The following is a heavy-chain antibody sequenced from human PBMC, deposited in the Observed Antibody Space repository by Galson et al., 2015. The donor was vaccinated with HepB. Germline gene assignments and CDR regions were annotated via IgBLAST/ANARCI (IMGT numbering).Heavy chain of an antibody. V-gene: IGHV3-74*01. J-gene: IGHJ6*02. CDR2: INSDGSST. D-gene: IGHD6-19*01. CDR1: GFTFSSYW. CDR3: ARPILDSIAVAVGNGMDV. Sequence: SLRLSCAASGFTFSSYWMHWVRQAPGKGLVWVSRINSDGSSTSYADSVKGRFTISRDNAKNTLYLQMNSLRAEDTAVYYCARPILDSIAVAVGNGMDVWGQGTTVTVSS.